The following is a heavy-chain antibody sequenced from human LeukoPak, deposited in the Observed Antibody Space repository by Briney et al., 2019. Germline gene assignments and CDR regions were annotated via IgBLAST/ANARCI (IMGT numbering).Heavy chain of an antibody. D-gene: IGHD6-19*01. Sequence: GGSLRLSCAASGFTVSSNYMSWVRQAPGKGLEWVANIKHDGSERYYVDSVKGRFTVSRDNAESSLSLQMNSLRVEDTAVYYCARGWQVPDSWSQGTLVTVSS. J-gene: IGHJ4*02. CDR3: ARGWQVPDS. V-gene: IGHV3-7*01. CDR1: GFTVSSNY. CDR2: IKHDGSER.